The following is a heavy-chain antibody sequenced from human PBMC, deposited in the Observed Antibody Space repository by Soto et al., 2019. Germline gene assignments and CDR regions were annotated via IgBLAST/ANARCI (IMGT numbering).Heavy chain of an antibody. CDR1: GFTFNNFA. D-gene: IGHD5-12*01. CDR3: AKASGRVATIGFSDV. V-gene: IGHV3-23*01. CDR2: VNNGGDST. J-gene: IGHJ6*04. Sequence: EVQLLESGGGLVQPGGSLRLSCAASGFTFNNFAMNWVRQAPGKGLEWVSAVNNGGDSTYYADSVQGRFTISIDNSENTLYLQMNSLRADDTAVYYCAKASGRVATIGFSDVWGKGTTVTVSS.